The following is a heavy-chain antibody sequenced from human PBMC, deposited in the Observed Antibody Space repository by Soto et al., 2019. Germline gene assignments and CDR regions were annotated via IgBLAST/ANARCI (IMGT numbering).Heavy chain of an antibody. CDR1: GGSISRSSYY. Sequence: QLQLQESGPGLVKPSETLSLTCTVSGGSISRSSYYWGWIRQPPGKGLEWIGSIYYSGSTYYTPSLKSRVTISVDTPKTQSSLKLSSVTAADTAVYYCARHDYGGFGLWGQGTLVTVSS. CDR3: ARHDYGGFGL. D-gene: IGHD4-17*01. J-gene: IGHJ4*02. V-gene: IGHV4-39*01. CDR2: IYYSGST.